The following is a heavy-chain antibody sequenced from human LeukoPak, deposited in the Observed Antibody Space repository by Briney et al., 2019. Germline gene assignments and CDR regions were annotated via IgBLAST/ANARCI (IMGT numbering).Heavy chain of an antibody. J-gene: IGHJ3*02. V-gene: IGHV3-33*01. Sequence: GRSLRLSCAASGFTFSSHGMHWVRQAPGKGLEWVAVIWYDGSNKYYAESVKGRFTISRDNSKDTLHLQMNSLRAEDTAVYYCAREYYYDSSGYLEAFDIWGQGTMVTVSS. CDR2: IWYDGSNK. D-gene: IGHD3-22*01. CDR3: AREYYYDSSGYLEAFDI. CDR1: GFTFSSHG.